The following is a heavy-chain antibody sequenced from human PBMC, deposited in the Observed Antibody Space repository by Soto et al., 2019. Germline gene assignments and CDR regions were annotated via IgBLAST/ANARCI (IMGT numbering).Heavy chain of an antibody. Sequence: QVQLVESGGGVVQPGRSLRLSCAASGLTFSSYTMHWVRQAPGKGLEWVAVISYDNGVNKYYADSVKGRFTISRDNSKNTLYLQMNSLRAEDTAVYYCARSIAVAGTPEFDYWGQGALATVSS. CDR3: ARSIAVAGTPEFDY. CDR2: ISYDNGVNK. D-gene: IGHD6-19*01. CDR1: GLTFSSYT. J-gene: IGHJ4*02. V-gene: IGHV3-30-3*01.